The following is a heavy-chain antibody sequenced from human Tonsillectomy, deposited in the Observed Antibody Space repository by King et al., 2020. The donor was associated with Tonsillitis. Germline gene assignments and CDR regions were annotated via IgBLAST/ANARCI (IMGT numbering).Heavy chain of an antibody. Sequence: VQLVESGGGLVKPGGSLRLSCAASGFTFSSYTMNWVRQAPGKGLEWVSSISSSTTYIYYADSVKGRFTISRDNAKNSLYLHMSSLRAEDTAVYYCASSTSLHDYAGNSEFSSAEYFHPWGQGTLVTVSS. CDR1: GFTFSSYT. CDR3: ASSTSLHDYAGNSEFSSAEYFHP. CDR2: ISSSTTYI. J-gene: IGHJ1*01. D-gene: IGHD4-23*01. V-gene: IGHV3-21*01.